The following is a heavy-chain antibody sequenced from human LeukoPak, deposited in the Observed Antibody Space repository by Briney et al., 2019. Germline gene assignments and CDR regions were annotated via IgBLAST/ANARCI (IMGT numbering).Heavy chain of an antibody. Sequence: GGSLRLSCAASGFTFSRYGMHWVRQAPGKGLEWVAVIWYDGSNQYYADSVKGRFTISRDNSKNTLYLQMNSLRAEDTAVYYCAKDIYYYDSSGYSDYWGQGTLVTVSS. J-gene: IGHJ4*02. V-gene: IGHV3-30*02. CDR1: GFTFSRYG. CDR3: AKDIYYYDSSGYSDY. CDR2: IWYDGSNQ. D-gene: IGHD3-22*01.